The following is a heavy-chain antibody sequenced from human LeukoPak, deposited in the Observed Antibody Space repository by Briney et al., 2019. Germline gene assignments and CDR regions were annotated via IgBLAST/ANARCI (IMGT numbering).Heavy chain of an antibody. J-gene: IGHJ4*02. CDR1: GYKFTGCY. Sequence: ASVKVSCKASGYKFTGCYMHWVRQAPGQGLEWMGWISAYNGNTNYAQKLQGRVTMTTDTSTSTAYMELRSLRSDDTAVYYCARDPHRGYCSSTSCSYFDYWGQGTLVTVSS. CDR2: ISAYNGNT. V-gene: IGHV1-18*04. D-gene: IGHD2-2*01. CDR3: ARDPHRGYCSSTSCSYFDY.